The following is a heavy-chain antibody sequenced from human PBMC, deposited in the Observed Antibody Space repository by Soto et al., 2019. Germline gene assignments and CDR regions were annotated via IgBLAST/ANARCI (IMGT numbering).Heavy chain of an antibody. D-gene: IGHD2-15*01. CDR3: ARPKLLIGPVDY. Sequence: PSETLSLTCTVSGGSISSSSYYWGWIRQPPGKGLEWIGSIYYSGSTYYNPSLKSRVTISVDTSKNQFSLKLSSVTAADTAVYYCARPKLLIGPVDYWGQGTLVTVSS. J-gene: IGHJ4*02. V-gene: IGHV4-39*01. CDR2: IYYSGST. CDR1: GGSISSSSYY.